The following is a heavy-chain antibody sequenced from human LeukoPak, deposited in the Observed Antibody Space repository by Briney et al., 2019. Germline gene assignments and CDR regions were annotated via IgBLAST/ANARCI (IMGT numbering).Heavy chain of an antibody. CDR3: SRVFAY. CDR1: GYAFTNYW. V-gene: IGHV5-51*01. Sequence: GGSLRISCKGSGYAFTNYWVGWVRQMTGKGVEWMGMINRGDSDARYSPSFQGLVTISVDRSIDTAYLPCSRLQATGPAMYLCSRVFAYSGQGNLVSVSS. J-gene: IGHJ4*02. CDR2: INRGDSDA.